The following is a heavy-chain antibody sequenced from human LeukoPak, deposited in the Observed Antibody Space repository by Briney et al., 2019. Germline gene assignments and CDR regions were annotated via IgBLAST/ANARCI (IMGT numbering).Heavy chain of an antibody. Sequence: GRSLTPSCVASGLTFDDSFMQCDRQAPGKGLEWVSGIRWNSRSIGYADSVKGRFTISRDNAKNSLYLQMNTLRAEDTALYYCPNDGDFSLEGWGQGTLVTVSS. CDR3: PNDGDFSLEG. CDR1: GLTFDDSF. D-gene: IGHD3-3*01. CDR2: IRWNSRSI. V-gene: IGHV3-9*01. J-gene: IGHJ4*02.